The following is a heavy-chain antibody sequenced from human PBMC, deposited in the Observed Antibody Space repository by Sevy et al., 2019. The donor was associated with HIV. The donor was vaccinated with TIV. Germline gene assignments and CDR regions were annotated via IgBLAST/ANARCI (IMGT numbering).Heavy chain of an antibody. Sequence: SQTLSLTCTVSGGSISSGDYYWSWIRQPPGKGLEWIGYIYYSGSTYYNPSLKSRVTISVDTSKNQFSMKLSSVTAADTAVYYCARDRIGEATISPGGYDSSGYWGQGTLVTVSS. CDR3: ARDRIGEATISPGGYDSSGY. CDR1: GGSISSGDYY. V-gene: IGHV4-30-4*01. D-gene: IGHD3-22*01. CDR2: IYYSGST. J-gene: IGHJ4*02.